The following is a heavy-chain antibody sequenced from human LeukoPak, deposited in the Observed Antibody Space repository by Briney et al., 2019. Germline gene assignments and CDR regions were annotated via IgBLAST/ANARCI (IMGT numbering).Heavy chain of an antibody. CDR3: AREKVGSTTFDY. Sequence: PSETLSLTCTVSGGSISSSSYYWGWIRQPPGKGLEWIGSIYYSGSTYYIPSLKSRVTISVDTSKNQFSLTLSSVTAAGTAVYYCAREKVGSTTFDYWGQGALVTVSS. J-gene: IGHJ4*02. D-gene: IGHD1-26*01. V-gene: IGHV4-39*02. CDR1: GGSISSSSYY. CDR2: IYYSGST.